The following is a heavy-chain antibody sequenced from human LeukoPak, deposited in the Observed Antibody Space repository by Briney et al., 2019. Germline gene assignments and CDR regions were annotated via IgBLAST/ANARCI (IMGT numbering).Heavy chain of an antibody. CDR3: ARGDYDYVWGSYRSPYYFDY. CDR2: ISGSGGST. J-gene: IGHJ4*02. D-gene: IGHD3-16*02. CDR1: GFTFSSYA. V-gene: IGHV3-23*01. Sequence: GGSLRLSRAASGFTFSSYAMSWVRQAPGKRLEWVSAISGSGGSTYYADSVKGRFTISRDNSKNTLYLQMNSLRAEDTAVYYCARGDYDYVWGSYRSPYYFDYWGQGTLVTVSS.